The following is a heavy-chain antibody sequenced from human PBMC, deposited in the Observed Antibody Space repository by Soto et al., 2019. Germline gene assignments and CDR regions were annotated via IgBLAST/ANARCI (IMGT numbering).Heavy chain of an antibody. D-gene: IGHD3-22*01. CDR2: INHSGST. CDR3: ARALTGDYYYDSSALSASFDY. V-gene: IGHV4-34*01. J-gene: IGHJ4*02. CDR1: GGSFGGHY. Sequence: PSETLSPTCAVSGGSFGGHYCRWIRQPPGKGLEWIGEINHSGSTNYNPSLKSRVTISVDTSKNQFSLKLSSVTAADTAVYYCARALTGDYYYDSSALSASFDYWGQGTLVTVS.